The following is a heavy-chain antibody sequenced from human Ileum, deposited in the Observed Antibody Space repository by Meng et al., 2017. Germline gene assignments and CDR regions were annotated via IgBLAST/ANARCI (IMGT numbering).Heavy chain of an antibody. CDR1: GGSFSTYY. CDR2: ISRSGTT. Sequence: QLQLQQGGAGLLKPSETLSLTCAIGGGSFSTYYWSWIRQPPGKGLEWIGEISRSGTTNYNPSLKSRVTISVDTSKNQFSLTVTSVTAADSALYYCARSGVTTVTYLDWGQGTLVTVSS. D-gene: IGHD4-11*01. V-gene: IGHV4-34*01. CDR3: ARSGVTTVTYLD. J-gene: IGHJ4*02.